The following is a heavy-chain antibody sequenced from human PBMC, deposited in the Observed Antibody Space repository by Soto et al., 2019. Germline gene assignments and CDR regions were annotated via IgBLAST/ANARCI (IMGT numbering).Heavy chain of an antibody. CDR2: ISSSGTTI. Sequence: PGGSLRLSCAASGFTCSMYSMNWLRQAPGEGLEWVSYISSSGTTIHYADSVKGRFTISRDNAMNSLHLQVNSLRADDTAVYYCARTMVRGASPNWYFDLWGRGTLVTVSS. CDR1: GFTCSMYS. V-gene: IGHV3-48*01. D-gene: IGHD3-10*01. J-gene: IGHJ2*01. CDR3: ARTMVRGASPNWYFDL.